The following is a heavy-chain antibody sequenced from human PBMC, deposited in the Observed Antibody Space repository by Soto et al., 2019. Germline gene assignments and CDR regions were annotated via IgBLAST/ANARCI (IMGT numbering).Heavy chain of an antibody. CDR2: IYYSGST. J-gene: IGHJ5*02. D-gene: IGHD2-15*01. CDR1: GGSISSGDYY. Sequence: QVQLQESGPGLVKPSQTLSLTCTVSGGSISSGDYYWSWIRQPPGKGLEWIGYIYYSGSTYYNPSLKSRVTISVDTSKNQFSLKLSSVTAADTAVYYCARDVLYCSGGSCYSAWFDPWRQGTLVTVSS. V-gene: IGHV4-30-4*01. CDR3: ARDVLYCSGGSCYSAWFDP.